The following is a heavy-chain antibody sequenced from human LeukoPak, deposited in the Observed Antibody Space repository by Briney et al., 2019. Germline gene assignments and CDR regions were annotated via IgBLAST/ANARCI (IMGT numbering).Heavy chain of an antibody. D-gene: IGHD6-13*01. CDR2: IIPIFGTA. CDR3: ASLATSWYLGNY. CDR1: GGTFSSYA. V-gene: IGHV1-69*01. Sequence: SVKVSCKASGGTFSSYAISWVRQAPGQGLEWMGGIIPIFGTANYAQKFQGRVTITADESTSTAYMELSSLRSEDTAVYYCASLATSWYLGNYWGQGTLVTVSS. J-gene: IGHJ4*02.